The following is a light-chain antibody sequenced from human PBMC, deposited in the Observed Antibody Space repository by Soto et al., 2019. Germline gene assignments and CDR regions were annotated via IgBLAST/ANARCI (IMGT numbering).Light chain of an antibody. Sequence: QSVLTQPPSVSGAPGQRVTISCTGSSSNIGASYAVHWYQQLPGTAPKLLIYGNSNRPSGVPDRFSGSKSGTSASPAITGLQAEDEADYYCQSYDSSLSGSVFGGGTKLTVL. V-gene: IGLV1-40*01. CDR3: QSYDSSLSGSV. J-gene: IGLJ3*02. CDR1: SSNIGASYA. CDR2: GNS.